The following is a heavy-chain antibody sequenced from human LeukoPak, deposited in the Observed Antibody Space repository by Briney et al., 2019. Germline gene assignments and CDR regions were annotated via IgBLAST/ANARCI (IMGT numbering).Heavy chain of an antibody. CDR1: GFTFSSYT. Sequence: GGSLRLSCAASGFTFSSYTMNWVRQAPGKGLEWVSSISSSSGYIYYADSVEGRFTISRDNAKNSLYLQMNSLRAEDTAVYYCARGYGDQTCDYWGQGTLVTVSS. D-gene: IGHD4-17*01. J-gene: IGHJ4*02. CDR3: ARGYGDQTCDY. CDR2: ISSSSGYI. V-gene: IGHV3-21*01.